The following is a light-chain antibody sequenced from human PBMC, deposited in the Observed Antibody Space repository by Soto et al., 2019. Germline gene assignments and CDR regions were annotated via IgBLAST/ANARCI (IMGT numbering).Light chain of an antibody. CDR1: SSDVGGYDH. V-gene: IGLV2-11*01. Sequence: QSALAQPRSVSGSPGQTVTISCTGTSSDVGGYDHVSWYQYHPDKAHKLIIYDVAKRPSGVPGRFSGSKSGNTASLTISGLQAEDGADYYCCSSADSYNFIFGSGTKVTV. J-gene: IGLJ1*01. CDR2: DVA. CDR3: CSSADSYNFI.